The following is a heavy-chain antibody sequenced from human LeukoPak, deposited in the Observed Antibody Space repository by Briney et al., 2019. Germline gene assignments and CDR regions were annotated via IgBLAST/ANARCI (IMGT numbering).Heavy chain of an antibody. V-gene: IGHV4-39*07. D-gene: IGHD5-18*01. J-gene: IGHJ5*02. CDR1: GGSISSSSYY. CDR2: IYYSGST. CDR3: ARTYKRGYDWFDP. Sequence: SETLSLTCTVSGGSISSSSYYWGWIRQPPGKGLEWIGSIYYSGSTHYNPSLKSRVTISGDTSKNQFSLNLSSVTAADTAVYYCARTYKRGYDWFDPWGQGTLVTVSS.